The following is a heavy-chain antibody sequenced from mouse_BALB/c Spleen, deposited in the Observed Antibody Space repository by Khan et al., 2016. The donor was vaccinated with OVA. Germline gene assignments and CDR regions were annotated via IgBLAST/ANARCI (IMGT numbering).Heavy chain of an antibody. V-gene: IGHV2-6-4*01. CDR2: IWGGGGT. J-gene: IGHJ4*01. D-gene: IGHD2-14*01. Sequence: VQLQDSGPGLVAPSQSLSITCTVSGFSLSRYNIHWVRQPPGKGLEWLGMIWGGGGTDYYSTLKSRLSSSKDNSKSQVFLKMNSLQTDDTAMYYCARAYYRYDGYYAMDYWGQGTSVTVSS. CDR1: GFSLSRYN. CDR3: ARAYYRYDGYYAMDY.